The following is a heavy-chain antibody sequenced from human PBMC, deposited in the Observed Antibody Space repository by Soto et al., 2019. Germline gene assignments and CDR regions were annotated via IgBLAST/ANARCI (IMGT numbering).Heavy chain of an antibody. CDR3: ARHTGDAAMPDWFDP. J-gene: IGHJ5*02. D-gene: IGHD5-18*01. CDR2: IKQDGSEK. V-gene: IGHV3-7*05. CDR1: GFTFSSHW. Sequence: EVQLVESGGGLVQPGGSLRLSCAASGFTFSSHWMSWVRQAPGKGLERVANIKQDGSEKYYVDSVKGRFTISRDNAKTSLYLQMNSLRAEDTAVYYCARHTGDAAMPDWFDPWGQGTLVTVSS.